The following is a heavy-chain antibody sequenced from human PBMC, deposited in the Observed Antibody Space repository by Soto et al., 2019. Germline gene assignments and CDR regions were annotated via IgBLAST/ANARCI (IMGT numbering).Heavy chain of an antibody. J-gene: IGHJ6*02. D-gene: IGHD6-19*01. CDR2: IYSGGST. Sequence: GGSLRLSCAASGFTVSSNYMSWVRQAPGKGLEWVSVIYSGGSTYYADSVKGRFTISRDNSKNTLYLQMNSLRAEDTAVYYCARGLLAVAGSDYYGMDVWGQGTTVTVSS. CDR1: GFTVSSNY. CDR3: ARGLLAVAGSDYYGMDV. V-gene: IGHV3-66*01.